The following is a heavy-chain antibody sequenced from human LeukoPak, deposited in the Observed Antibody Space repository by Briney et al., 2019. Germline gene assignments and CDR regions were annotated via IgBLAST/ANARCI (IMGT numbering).Heavy chain of an antibody. CDR1: GFTFSSYS. V-gene: IGHV3-30*04. J-gene: IGHJ4*02. Sequence: PGGSLRLSCSGSGFTFSSYSMHWVRQAPGKGLEWVAVISYDGSNKYYADSVKGRFTISRDNSKNTLYLQMNSLRAEDTAVYYCAKGGEVQPMQRTIQLSPALPDYWGQGTLVTVSS. D-gene: IGHD1-1*01. CDR3: AKGGEVQPMQRTIQLSPALPDY. CDR2: ISYDGSNK.